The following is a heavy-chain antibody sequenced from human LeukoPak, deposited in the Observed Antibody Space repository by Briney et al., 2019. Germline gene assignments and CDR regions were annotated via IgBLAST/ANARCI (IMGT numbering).Heavy chain of an antibody. D-gene: IGHD3-22*01. CDR3: ARGEPYDSSGRLAPDQNAFDI. V-gene: IGHV4-39*07. CDR1: GGSISSSNYY. Sequence: PSETLSLTCSVSGGSISSSNYYWGWIRQPPGKGLEWIGSIYYSGSTYYNPSLKSRVTISVDTSKNQFSLKLSSVTAADTAVYYCARGEPYDSSGRLAPDQNAFDIWGQGTMVTVSS. J-gene: IGHJ3*02. CDR2: IYYSGST.